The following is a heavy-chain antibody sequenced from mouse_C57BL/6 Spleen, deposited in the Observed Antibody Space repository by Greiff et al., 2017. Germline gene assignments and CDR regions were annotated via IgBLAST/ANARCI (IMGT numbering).Heavy chain of an antibody. CDR3: ARGGSNYVFYYAMDY. D-gene: IGHD2-5*01. CDR1: GYSITSGYY. CDR2: ISYDGSN. V-gene: IGHV3-6*01. J-gene: IGHJ4*01. Sequence: EVKLEESGPGLVKPSQSLSLTCSVTGYSITSGYYWNWIRQFPGNKLEWMGYISYDGSNNYNPSLKNRISITRDTSKNQFFLKFNSVTTEDTATYYCARGGSNYVFYYAMDYWGQGTSVTVSS.